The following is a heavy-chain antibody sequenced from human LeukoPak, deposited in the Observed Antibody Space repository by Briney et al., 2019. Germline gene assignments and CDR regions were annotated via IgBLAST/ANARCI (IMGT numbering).Heavy chain of an antibody. Sequence: SETLSLTCAVSGDSISNINWWWSWIRQPPGKGLEWIGYIYYSGSTNYNPSLKRRVTISVDTSKNLFSLKLRSVTAADTAVYYCARSKDILTGYCFDYWGQGTLVTVSS. CDR3: ARSKDILTGYCFDY. J-gene: IGHJ4*02. V-gene: IGHV4-61*01. CDR1: GDSISNINWW. CDR2: IYYSGST. D-gene: IGHD3-9*01.